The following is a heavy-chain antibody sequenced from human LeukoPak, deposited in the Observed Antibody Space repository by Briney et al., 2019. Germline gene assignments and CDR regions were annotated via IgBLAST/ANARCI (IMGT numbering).Heavy chain of an antibody. CDR2: IIPIFGTA. V-gene: IGHV1-69*05. CDR1: GGTFSSYA. CDR3: ASSKVVVIAMFDY. J-gene: IGHJ4*02. Sequence: SVKVSCKASGGTFSSYAISWVRQAPGQGLEWMGGIIPIFGTANYAQKFQGRVTITTDESTSTAYMELSGLRSEDTAVYYCASSKVVVIAMFDYWGQGTLVTVSS. D-gene: IGHD2-21*01.